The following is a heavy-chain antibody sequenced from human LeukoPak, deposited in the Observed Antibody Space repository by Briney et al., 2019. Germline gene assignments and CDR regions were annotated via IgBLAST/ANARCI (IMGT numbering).Heavy chain of an antibody. V-gene: IGHV4-39*01. D-gene: IGHD3-22*01. Sequence: PSETLSLTCTVSGGSISSSSYYWGWLRQPPGKGLEWLGSISYSGSSYYNPSLKSRVTISVHTSKNQFSLKLTSVTAADTAVYYCATFYYDSSGYSYEFVAFDIWGQGTMVTVSS. CDR1: GGSISSSSYY. CDR2: ISYSGSS. J-gene: IGHJ3*02. CDR3: ATFYYDSSGYSYEFVAFDI.